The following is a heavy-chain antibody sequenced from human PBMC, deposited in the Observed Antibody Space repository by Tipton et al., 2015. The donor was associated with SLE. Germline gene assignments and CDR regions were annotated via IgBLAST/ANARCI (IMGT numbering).Heavy chain of an antibody. Sequence: SLRLSCAASGFTFSSYWMSWVRQAPGKGLEWVANIKQDGSEKYYVDSVKGRFTISRDNAKNSLYLQMNSLRAEDTAVDYCAREAYSGSYFDYWGQGTLVTVSS. V-gene: IGHV3-7*01. D-gene: IGHD1-26*01. CDR3: AREAYSGSYFDY. J-gene: IGHJ4*02. CDR1: GFTFSSYW. CDR2: IKQDGSEK.